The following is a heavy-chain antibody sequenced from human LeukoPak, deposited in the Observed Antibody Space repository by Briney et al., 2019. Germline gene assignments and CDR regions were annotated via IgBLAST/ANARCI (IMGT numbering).Heavy chain of an antibody. J-gene: IGHJ4*02. D-gene: IGHD3-10*01. CDR3: ARDGGLGLWFGESHFDY. CDR1: GFTLSSYW. CDR2: INQDGSQK. V-gene: IGHV3-7*01. Sequence: RPGGSLRLSCAASGFTLSSYWMSWVRQAPGRGLEWVANINQDGSQKYYVDSVKGRFTISRDNAKNSLYLQMNSLRAEDTAVYYCARDGGLGLWFGESHFDYWGQGTLVTVSS.